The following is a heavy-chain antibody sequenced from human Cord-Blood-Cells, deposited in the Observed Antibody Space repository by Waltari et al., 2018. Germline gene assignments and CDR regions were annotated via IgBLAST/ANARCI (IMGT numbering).Heavy chain of an antibody. CDR1: SSTVTRYD. J-gene: IGHJ4*02. CDR2: MNPNSGNT. Sequence: QVQLVPSGAAVKTPRASVKVSCQPSSSTVTRYDINWVRQATGQGLEWMGGMNPNSGNTGYAQKFQGRVTMTRNTSISTAYMELSSLRSEDTAVYYCARAPFDYWGQGTLVTVSS. V-gene: IGHV1-8*01. CDR3: ARAPFDY.